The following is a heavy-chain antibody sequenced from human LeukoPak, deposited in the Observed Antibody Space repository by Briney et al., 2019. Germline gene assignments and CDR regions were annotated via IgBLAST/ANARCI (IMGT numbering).Heavy chain of an antibody. CDR3: VRAPPSSGWSFDY. D-gene: IGHD6-19*01. CDR2: IWYDGSKK. V-gene: IGHV3-33*01. CDR1: GFIFKTYA. J-gene: IGHJ4*02. Sequence: GGSLRLSCAASGFIFKTYAMHWVRQAPGKGLEWVTMIWYDGSKKYYGDSVKGRFTISRDNSKNTVYLQMNSLRVEDTAVYYCVRAPPSSGWSFDYWGQGALVTVSS.